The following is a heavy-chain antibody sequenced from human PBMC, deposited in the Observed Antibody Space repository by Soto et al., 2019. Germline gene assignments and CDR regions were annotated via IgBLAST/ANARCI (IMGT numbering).Heavy chain of an antibody. J-gene: IGHJ4*02. CDR2: IYYSGST. CDR3: ARSRGYSYGYLDY. V-gene: IGHV4-59*01. CDR1: GGSISSYY. D-gene: IGHD5-18*01. Sequence: SETLSLTCTVSGGSISSYYWSWIRQPPGKGLEWIGYIYYSGSTNYNPSLKSRVTISVDTSKNQFSLKLSSVTAADTAVYYCARSRGYSYGYLDYWGQGTLVTVSS.